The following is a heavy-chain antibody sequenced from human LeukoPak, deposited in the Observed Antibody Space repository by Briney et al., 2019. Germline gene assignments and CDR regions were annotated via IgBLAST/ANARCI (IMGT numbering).Heavy chain of an antibody. V-gene: IGHV3-30*18. CDR3: AKADDYGDYGSWFDP. CDR1: GFTFSSYG. Sequence: AGGSLRLSCAAPGFTFSSYGMHWVRQAPGKGLEWVAVISYDGSNKYYADSVKGRFTISRDNSKNTLYLQMNSLRAEDTAVYYCAKADDYGDYGSWFDPWGQGTLVTVSS. J-gene: IGHJ5*02. D-gene: IGHD4-17*01. CDR2: ISYDGSNK.